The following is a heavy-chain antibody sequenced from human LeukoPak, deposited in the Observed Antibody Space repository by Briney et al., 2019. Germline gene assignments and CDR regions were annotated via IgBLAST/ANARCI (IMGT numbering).Heavy chain of an antibody. V-gene: IGHV3-30*04. CDR3: ARDVDGYSYGRYGMDV. CDR2: ISYDGSNK. CDR1: GFTFSCYA. J-gene: IGHJ6*02. D-gene: IGHD5-18*01. Sequence: GGSLRLSCAASGFTFSCYAMHWVRQAPGKGLEWVAVISYDGSNKYYADSVKGRFTISRDNSKNTLYLQMNSLRAEDTAVYYCARDVDGYSYGRYGMDVWGQGTTVTVSS.